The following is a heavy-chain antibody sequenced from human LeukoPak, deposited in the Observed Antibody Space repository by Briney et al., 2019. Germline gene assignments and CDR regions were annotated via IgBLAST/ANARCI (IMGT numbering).Heavy chain of an antibody. V-gene: IGHV3-9*01. Sequence: SLKISCAASGFTFDDYAMHWVRQAPGKGLEWVSSIGWNSGSLDYAASVKGRFIISRDNARNSLYLQMNSLRAEDTALYYCARDKGEVVAGNAFDIWGQGTLVTVSS. D-gene: IGHD2-15*01. CDR1: GFTFDDYA. CDR2: IGWNSGSL. J-gene: IGHJ3*02. CDR3: ARDKGEVVAGNAFDI.